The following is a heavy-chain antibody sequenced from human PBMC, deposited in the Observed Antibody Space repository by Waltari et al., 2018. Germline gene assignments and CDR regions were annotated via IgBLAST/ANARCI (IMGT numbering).Heavy chain of an antibody. V-gene: IGHV4-59*01. D-gene: IGHD1-20*01. J-gene: IGHJ2*01. CDR1: GDSISSYY. CDR2: VHYSEST. Sequence: QVQLQESGPGLVKPWETLSLTCSVSGDSISSYYWSWIRQPPGKGLECIGYVHYSESTSYNPTLNSRVTISVDTSKNQFSLKLTSVTAADTAVYFCARAPHNWNYWYFDLWGRGTLVTVSS. CDR3: ARAPHNWNYWYFDL.